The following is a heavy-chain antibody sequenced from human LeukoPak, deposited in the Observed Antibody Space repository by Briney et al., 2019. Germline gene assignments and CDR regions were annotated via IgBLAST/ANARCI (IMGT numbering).Heavy chain of an antibody. J-gene: IGHJ4*02. Sequence: PSETLSLTCTVSGGSISSYYWSWIRQPPGKGLEWIGYIYYSGSTNYSPSLKSRVTISVDTSKNQFSLKLSSVTAADTAVYYCARAWGPSGSYLDYFDYWGQGTLVTVSS. D-gene: IGHD1-26*01. CDR2: IYYSGST. CDR3: ARAWGPSGSYLDYFDY. V-gene: IGHV4-59*01. CDR1: GGSISSYY.